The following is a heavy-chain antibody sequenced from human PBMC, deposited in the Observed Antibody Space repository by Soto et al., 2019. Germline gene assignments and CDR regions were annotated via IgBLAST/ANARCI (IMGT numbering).Heavy chain of an antibody. V-gene: IGHV1-46*03. CDR1: GYTLTELS. D-gene: IGHD5-12*01. CDR2: IDPGGGGT. CDR3: ARDLGVYSGYDSDY. Sequence: ASVKVSCKVSGYTLTELSMHWVRQAPGQGLEWMGRIDPGGGGTSYAQKFQGRVTMTRDTSTSTVYMELSSLRSEDTAVYYCARDLGVYSGYDSDYWGQGTLVTVSS. J-gene: IGHJ4*02.